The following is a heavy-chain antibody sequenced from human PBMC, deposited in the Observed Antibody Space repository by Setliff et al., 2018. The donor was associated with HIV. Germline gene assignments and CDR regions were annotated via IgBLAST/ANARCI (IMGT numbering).Heavy chain of an antibody. J-gene: IGHJ5*02. Sequence: PSETLSLPCTISGGSFSSYYWSWIRQPAGRGLEWIGRIYNSGTTNYNPSLKSRVTMSIDTSKNQFSLKLTSVTAADTAVYYCARDRHSSGLGSYGPWGPGTLVTVSS. V-gene: IGHV4-4*07. CDR1: GGSFSSYY. CDR3: ARDRHSSGLGSYGP. CDR2: IYNSGTT. D-gene: IGHD3-10*01.